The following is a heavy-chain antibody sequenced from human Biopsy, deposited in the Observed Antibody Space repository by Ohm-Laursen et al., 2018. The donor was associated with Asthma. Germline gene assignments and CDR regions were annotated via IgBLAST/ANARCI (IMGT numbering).Heavy chain of an antibody. CDR3: AKVRSDWVITESFDY. J-gene: IGHJ4*02. D-gene: IGHD3-22*01. CDR2: ISWNSATI. Sequence: SLRLSCAASGFAVSRDHMLWVRQAPGKGLEWVSGISWNSATIGYADSVEGRFTISRDNAKNSVSLHMDSLRPEDTAFYYCAKVRSDWVITESFDYWGQGVLVTVSS. CDR1: GFAVSRDH. V-gene: IGHV3-9*01.